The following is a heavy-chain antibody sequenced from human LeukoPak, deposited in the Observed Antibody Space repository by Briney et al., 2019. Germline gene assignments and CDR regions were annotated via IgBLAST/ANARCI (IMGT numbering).Heavy chain of an antibody. CDR2: INHSGST. CDR1: GGSFSGYY. CDR3: AQGRTNLDY. Sequence: PSETLPLTCAVYGGSFSGYYWSWIRQPPGKGLEWIGEINHSGSTNYNPSLKSRVTISVDTSKNQFSLKLSSVTAADTAVYYCAQGRTNLDYWGQGTLVTVSS. D-gene: IGHD1-14*01. J-gene: IGHJ4*02. V-gene: IGHV4-34*01.